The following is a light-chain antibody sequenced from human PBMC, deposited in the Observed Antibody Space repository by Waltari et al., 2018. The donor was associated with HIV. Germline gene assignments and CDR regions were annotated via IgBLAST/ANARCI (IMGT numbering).Light chain of an antibody. CDR1: SSDIGAYNY. V-gene: IGLV2-8*01. CDR3: SSYAGSNRL. Sequence: QSALTQPPSASGSPGQSVTISCTGTSSDIGAYNYVSWYHHHPGKAPKLMIYEVTKRPSGVPDRFSGSKSGNTASLTVSGLQAEDEADYYCSSYAGSNRLFGGGTKVTVL. CDR2: EVT. J-gene: IGLJ3*02.